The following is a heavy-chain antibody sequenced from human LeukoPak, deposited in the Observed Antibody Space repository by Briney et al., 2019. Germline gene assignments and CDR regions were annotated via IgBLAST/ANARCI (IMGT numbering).Heavy chain of an antibody. Sequence: PGGSLRLSCAASGLSFNSYAMNWVRQAPGKGLEWVSAISGSSSSTYYADSVKGRFTISRDNSKNTLYLQMNSLRAEDTAVYYCAKVRMITMIAYDAFDIWGQGTMVTVSS. CDR2: ISGSSSST. D-gene: IGHD3-22*01. CDR3: AKVRMITMIAYDAFDI. J-gene: IGHJ3*02. V-gene: IGHV3-23*01. CDR1: GLSFNSYA.